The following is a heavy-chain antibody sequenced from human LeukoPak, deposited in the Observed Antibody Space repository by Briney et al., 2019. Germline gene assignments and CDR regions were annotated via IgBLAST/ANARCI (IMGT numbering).Heavy chain of an antibody. CDR3: ARDAFGEYDAFDI. V-gene: IGHV3-33*01. CDR2: IWYDGSNK. J-gene: IGHJ3*02. Sequence: GGSLRLSCAASGFTFSSYGMHWVRQAPGKGLEWVAVIWYDGSNKYYADSVKGRFTISRDNSKNTLCLQMNSLRAEDTAVYYCARDAFGEYDAFDIWGQGTMVTVSS. D-gene: IGHD3-10*01. CDR1: GFTFSSYG.